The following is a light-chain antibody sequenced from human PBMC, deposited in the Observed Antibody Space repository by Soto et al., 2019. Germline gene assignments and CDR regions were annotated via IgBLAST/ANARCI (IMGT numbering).Light chain of an antibody. CDR2: AAS. J-gene: IGKJ4*01. V-gene: IGKV1-39*01. CDR3: QQSYSTPVT. CDR1: QSISSY. Sequence: DIQMTQSPSSLSASVGDRVTITCRASQSISSYLNWYQQKPGKAPKHLIYAASSLQSGVPSRFSGSGSGTDFTLTISRLQPEDFATYYCQQSYSTPVTFGGGTKVDIK.